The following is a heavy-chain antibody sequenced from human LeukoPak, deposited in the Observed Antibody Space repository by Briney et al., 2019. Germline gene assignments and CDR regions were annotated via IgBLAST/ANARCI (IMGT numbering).Heavy chain of an antibody. V-gene: IGHV3-23*01. CDR3: ARHRYYDFWSGYPIDAFDI. J-gene: IGHJ3*02. Sequence: QSGGSLRLSCAASGFTFSSYAMSWVRQAPGKGLEWVSAISGSGGSTYYADSVKGRFTISRDNSKNSLYLQMNSLRAEDTALYYCARHRYYDFWSGYPIDAFDIWGQGTMVTVSS. CDR2: ISGSGGST. CDR1: GFTFSSYA. D-gene: IGHD3-3*01.